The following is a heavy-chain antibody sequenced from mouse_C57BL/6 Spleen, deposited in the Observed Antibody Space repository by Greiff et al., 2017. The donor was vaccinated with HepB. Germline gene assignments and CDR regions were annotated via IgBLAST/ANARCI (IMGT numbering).Heavy chain of an antibody. Sequence: QVQLQQPGAELVKPGASVKMSCKASGYTFTSYWITWVKQRPGQGLEWIGDIYPGSGSTNYNEKFKSKATLTVDTSSSTAYMQLSSLTSEDSAVYYCARSLNYDYAWFAYWGQGTLVTVSA. CDR1: GYTFTSYW. V-gene: IGHV1-55*01. D-gene: IGHD2-4*01. CDR3: ARSLNYDYAWFAY. J-gene: IGHJ3*01. CDR2: IYPGSGST.